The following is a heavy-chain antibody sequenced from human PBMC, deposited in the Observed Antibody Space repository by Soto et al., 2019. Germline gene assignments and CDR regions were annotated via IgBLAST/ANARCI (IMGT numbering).Heavy chain of an antibody. J-gene: IGHJ4*02. Sequence: EVQLVESGGGLVKPGGSLRLSCAASGFTFSNAWMNWVRQAPGKGLEWVGRIKSKTDGGTKDYAAPVKGRFTISRDDSKNTLYLQMNSLKTEDTAVYYCATDPRLGGDYFGSLDYWGQGTMVTVSS. CDR1: GFTFSNAW. CDR2: IKSKTDGGTK. V-gene: IGHV3-15*07. D-gene: IGHD4-17*01. CDR3: ATDPRLGGDYFGSLDY.